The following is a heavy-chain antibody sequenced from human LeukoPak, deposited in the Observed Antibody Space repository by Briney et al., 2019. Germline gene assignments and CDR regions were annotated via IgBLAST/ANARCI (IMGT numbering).Heavy chain of an antibody. CDR2: IYYSGST. CDR1: GASISDYY. J-gene: IGHJ4*02. Sequence: SETLSLTCTVSGASISDYYWNWIRQPPGKGLECIGYIYYSGSTKYHPSLKSRVTISVDTSKNQFSLKLSSVTAADTAVYYRARAKAAAGIDYFDYWGQGTLVTVSS. V-gene: IGHV4-59*13. D-gene: IGHD6-13*01. CDR3: ARAKAAAGIDYFDY.